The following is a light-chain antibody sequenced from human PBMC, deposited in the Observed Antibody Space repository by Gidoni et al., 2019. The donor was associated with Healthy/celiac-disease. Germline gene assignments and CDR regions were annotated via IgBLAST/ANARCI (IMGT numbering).Light chain of an antibody. CDR1: QSVSSSY. CDR2: GAS. CDR3: QQYGSSLTWT. V-gene: IGKV3-20*01. J-gene: IGKJ1*01. Sequence: EIVLTQSPGTLSLSPGERATLSCRASQSVSSSYLAWYQQKPGQAPRLLIYGASSRATGIPDRCSGSGSGTDFTLTISRLEPEDLAVYYCQQYGSSLTWTFGQGTKVEIK.